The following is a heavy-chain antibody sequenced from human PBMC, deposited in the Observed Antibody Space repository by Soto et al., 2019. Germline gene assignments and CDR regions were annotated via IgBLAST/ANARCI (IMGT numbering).Heavy chain of an antibody. CDR2: IKQDGSEK. D-gene: IGHD2-21*01. Sequence: EVQLVESGGGLVQPGGSLRLSCAASGFTFSNYWMVWVRQAPEKGPEWVATIKQDGSEKYYVDSVKGRFTISRDNTKNSLYLQMNSLRAEDTALYYCASETSADSFWGQGTLVTVSS. V-gene: IGHV3-7*01. CDR3: ASETSADSF. J-gene: IGHJ4*02. CDR1: GFTFSNYW.